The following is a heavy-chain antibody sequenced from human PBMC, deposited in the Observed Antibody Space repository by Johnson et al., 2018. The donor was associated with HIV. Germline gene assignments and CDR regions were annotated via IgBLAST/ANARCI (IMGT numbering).Heavy chain of an antibody. V-gene: IGHV3-66*01. Sequence: EQLVESGGGLVQPGGSLRLSCAASGFTVSSNYMNWVRQAPGKGLEWVSVIYSGGSTFYADSVKGIFTISRDNSKNTLYLQMNNLRAEDTAVYYCAKGGEVWYGSFDFWGQGTIAFVSS. CDR1: GFTVSSNY. J-gene: IGHJ3*01. CDR2: IYSGGST. D-gene: IGHD6-13*01. CDR3: AKGGEVWYGSFDF.